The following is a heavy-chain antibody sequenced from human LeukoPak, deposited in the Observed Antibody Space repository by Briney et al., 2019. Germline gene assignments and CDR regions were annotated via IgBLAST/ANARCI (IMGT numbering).Heavy chain of an antibody. V-gene: IGHV3-74*01. J-gene: IGHJ4*02. CDR3: ARTVGRGYFDY. D-gene: IGHD1-26*01. Sequence: GGSLRLSCAASGFTFSSYWMHWVRQAPGKGLVWVSRINNDGSSTSYADSVKGRFFISRDNAKNTLYLQLNNLTAEDMAVYYCARTVGRGYFDYWGQGTLVTVSS. CDR1: GFTFSSYW. CDR2: INNDGSST.